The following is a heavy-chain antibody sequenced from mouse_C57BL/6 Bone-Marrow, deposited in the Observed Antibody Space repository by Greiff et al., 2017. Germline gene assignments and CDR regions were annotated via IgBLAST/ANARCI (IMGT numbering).Heavy chain of an antibody. Sequence: QVQLQQSGAELARPWASVKLSCKASGYTFTSYGISWVKQRTGQGLEWIGEIYPRSGNTYYNEKFKGKATLTADKSSSTAYMELRSLTSEDSAVYFCARQRYYGPWFAYWGQGTLVTVSA. CDR1: GYTFTSYG. CDR2: IYPRSGNT. V-gene: IGHV1-81*01. D-gene: IGHD1-1*01. CDR3: ARQRYYGPWFAY. J-gene: IGHJ3*01.